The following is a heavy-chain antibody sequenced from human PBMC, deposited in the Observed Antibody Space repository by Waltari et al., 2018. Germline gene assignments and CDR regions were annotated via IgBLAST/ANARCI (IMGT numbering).Heavy chain of an antibody. CDR1: GYTFTSYD. Sequence: QVQLVQSGAEVKKPGASVTVSCKASGYTFTSYDINWVRQATGQGLEGRGWMNPNGGNKGNAQKFQGRVTMTRHTSIGTSYMELSSLRSEDTAVYYCARTVRDYGDLDYWGQGTLVTVSS. CDR3: ARTVRDYGDLDY. J-gene: IGHJ4*02. V-gene: IGHV1-8*01. D-gene: IGHD4-17*01. CDR2: MNPNGGNK.